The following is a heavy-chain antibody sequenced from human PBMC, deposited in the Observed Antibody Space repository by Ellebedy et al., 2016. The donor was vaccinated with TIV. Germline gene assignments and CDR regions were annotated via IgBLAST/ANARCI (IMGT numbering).Heavy chain of an antibody. Sequence: GESLKISCVVSGFNFRSYWMGWVRQAPGKGLAWVANIYQDGSQKYYVDSAEGRFTISRDNAKNSRYLEMRSLGVEDTAMYYCARRGSYGDYAVQVNSWFDVWGQGIPVTVSP. V-gene: IGHV3-7*01. CDR1: GFNFRSYW. D-gene: IGHD4-17*01. J-gene: IGHJ5*02. CDR3: ARRGSYGDYAVQVNSWFDV. CDR2: IYQDGSQK.